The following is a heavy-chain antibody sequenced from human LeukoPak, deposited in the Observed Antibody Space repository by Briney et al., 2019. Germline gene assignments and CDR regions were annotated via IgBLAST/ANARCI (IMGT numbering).Heavy chain of an antibody. CDR2: IWKDGSNK. V-gene: IGHV3-33*01. J-gene: IGHJ4*02. CDR3: VPSAMPELDY. D-gene: IGHD2-2*01. CDR1: RFTFSSYG. Sequence: GGSLRLSCAASRFTFSSYGMHWVRQAPGKGLEWVAVIWKDGSNKYYADSVKGRFTISRDNSKNTLYLQMNSLKAEDTAVYYCVPSAMPELDYWGQGTLVTVSS.